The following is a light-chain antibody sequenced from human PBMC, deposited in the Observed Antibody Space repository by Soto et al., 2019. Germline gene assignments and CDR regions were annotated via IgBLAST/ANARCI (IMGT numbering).Light chain of an antibody. J-gene: IGLJ2*01. CDR1: SSNIGSNT. CDR3: AAWDDSLHVV. V-gene: IGLV1-44*01. Sequence: QSVLTQPPSASGTPGQRVTISFSGSSSNIGSNTVNWYQQLPGMAPKPLIYRNNQRPSGVPDRFSGSKSGTSASLAISGLQSEDEADYYCAAWDDSLHVVFGGGTKVTVL. CDR2: RNN.